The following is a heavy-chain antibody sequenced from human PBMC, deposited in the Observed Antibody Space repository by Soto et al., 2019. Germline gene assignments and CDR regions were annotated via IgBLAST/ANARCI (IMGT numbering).Heavy chain of an antibody. J-gene: IGHJ4*02. CDR3: AAAEVDY. V-gene: IGHV3-74*01. CDR1: GFNCGSSW. CDR2: MTSDGSTT. Sequence: GGSVRLSCAASGFNCGSSWMHWVRQAPGKWLQWVSRMTSDGSTTDYAYSVKGRFTVSRDNGKYTLYLQMNSLRAEDTAVYYCAAAEVDYWGPGAMVTVSA. D-gene: IGHD6-25*01.